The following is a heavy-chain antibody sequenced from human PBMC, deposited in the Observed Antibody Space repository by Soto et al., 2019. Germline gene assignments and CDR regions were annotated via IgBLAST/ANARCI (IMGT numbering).Heavy chain of an antibody. J-gene: IGHJ4*02. CDR2: ISGSGGST. CDR1: EFTFSSYD. D-gene: IGHD3-3*01. CDR3: AKNPGFWSGYYFFDS. Sequence: PGGSLRLSCAASEFTFSSYDMTWVRQAPGKGLEWVSTISGSGGSTYYADSVKGRFTISRDDSKNTLYLQMNSLSAEDTAIYYCAKNPGFWSGYYFFDSWGQGALVTVS. V-gene: IGHV3-23*01.